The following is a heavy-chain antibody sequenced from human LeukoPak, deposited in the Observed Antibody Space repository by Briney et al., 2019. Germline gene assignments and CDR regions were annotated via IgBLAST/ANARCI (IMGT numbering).Heavy chain of an antibody. CDR1: GYTFASYY. V-gene: IGHV1-46*01. J-gene: IGHJ4*02. Sequence: ASVKVSCKASGYTFASYYMHWVRQAPGQGLEWMGIINPSGGSTSYAPKFQGRVTMTRDTSTSTVYMELSSLRSEDTAVYYCARAHIAVAGPLDYWGQGTLVTVSS. CDR2: INPSGGST. CDR3: ARAHIAVAGPLDY. D-gene: IGHD6-19*01.